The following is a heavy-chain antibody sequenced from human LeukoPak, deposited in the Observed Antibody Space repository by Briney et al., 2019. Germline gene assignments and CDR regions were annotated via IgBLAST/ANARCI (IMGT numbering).Heavy chain of an antibody. Sequence: GGSLRLSCVASGFTLRNTWMAWVRQSPGKGLEWVANINQDASTKHYVDSVRGRFTISRDNAKNSLYLQMNSLRAEDTAVYYCARDQSGILDYWGQGTLVTVSA. CDR3: ARDQSGILDY. CDR1: GFTLRNTW. CDR2: INQDASTK. D-gene: IGHD1-26*01. J-gene: IGHJ4*02. V-gene: IGHV3-7*01.